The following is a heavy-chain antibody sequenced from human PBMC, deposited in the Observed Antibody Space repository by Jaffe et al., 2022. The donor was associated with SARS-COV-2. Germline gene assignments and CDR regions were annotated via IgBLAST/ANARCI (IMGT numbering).Heavy chain of an antibody. J-gene: IGHJ3*02. CDR3: AHSGYYDSSGYGAFDI. D-gene: IGHD3-22*01. V-gene: IGHV2-5*01. CDR1: GFSLSTSGVG. Sequence: QITLKESGPTLVKPTQTLTLTCTFSGFSLSTSGVGVGWIRQPPGKALEWLALIYWNDDKRYSPSLKSRLTITKDTSKNQVVLTMTNMDPVDTATYYCAHSGYYDSSGYGAFDIWGQGTMVTVSS. CDR2: IYWNDDK.